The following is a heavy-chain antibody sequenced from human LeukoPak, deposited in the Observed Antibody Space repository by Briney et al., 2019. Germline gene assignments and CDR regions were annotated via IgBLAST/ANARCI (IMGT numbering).Heavy chain of an antibody. J-gene: IGHJ4*02. CDR3: AKDPEGRMRAVAGSFDY. CDR2: ISGGGETT. CDR1: GFTFSSYG. D-gene: IGHD6-19*01. Sequence: GGSLRLSCAASGFTFSSYGMGWVRQAPGKGLEWVSSISGGGETTYYADSVKGRFTISRDNSKNTLYLQMNSLRAEDTAVYYCAKDPEGRMRAVAGSFDYWGQGTLVTVSS. V-gene: IGHV3-23*01.